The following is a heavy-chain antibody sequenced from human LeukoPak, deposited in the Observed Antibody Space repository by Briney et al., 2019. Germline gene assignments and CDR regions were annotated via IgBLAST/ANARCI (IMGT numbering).Heavy chain of an antibody. CDR1: GGSFSGYY. CDR3: ARIHRHYYDSSGYVFE. V-gene: IGHV4-34*01. CDR2: INHSGST. D-gene: IGHD3-22*01. J-gene: IGHJ4*02. Sequence: PSETLSLTCAVYGGSFSGYYWSWIRQPPGKGLEWIGEINHSGSTNYNSSLKSRVTISVDTSKTQFSLKLSSVTAADTAVYYCARIHRHYYDSSGYVFEWGQGTLVTVSS.